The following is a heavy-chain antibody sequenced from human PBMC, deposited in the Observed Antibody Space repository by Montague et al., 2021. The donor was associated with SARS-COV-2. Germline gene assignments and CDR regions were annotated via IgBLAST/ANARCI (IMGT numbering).Heavy chain of an antibody. CDR2: IGTAGDK. V-gene: IGHV3-13*01. CDR3: ARGLHSSSRGYYYYMDV. J-gene: IGHJ6*03. D-gene: IGHD6-13*01. Sequence: SLRLSCAASGFTFSSYDMHWVRQATGKGLEWVSAIGTAGDKYYPSSVKGRFTISRENAKNSLYLQMNSLRAGDTAVYYCARGLHSSSRGYYYYMDVWGKGTTVTVSS. CDR1: GFTFSSYD.